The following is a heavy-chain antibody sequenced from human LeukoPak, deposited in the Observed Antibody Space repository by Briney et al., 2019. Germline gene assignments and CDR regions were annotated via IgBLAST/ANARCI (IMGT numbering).Heavy chain of an antibody. J-gene: IGHJ4*02. Sequence: GGSLRLSCAASGFTVSSNYMSWVRQAPGKGLEWVSVIYSGGSTYYADSAKGRFTISRDNSKNTLYLQMNSLRAEDTAVYYCARDEVTMVRGVIGRSDYWGQGTLVTVSS. CDR2: IYSGGST. D-gene: IGHD3-10*01. CDR1: GFTVSSNY. V-gene: IGHV3-66*01. CDR3: ARDEVTMVRGVIGRSDY.